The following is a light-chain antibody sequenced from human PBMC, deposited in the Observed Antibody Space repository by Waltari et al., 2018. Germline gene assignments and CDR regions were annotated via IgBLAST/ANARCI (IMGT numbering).Light chain of an antibody. J-gene: IGKJ4*01. V-gene: IGKV2-30*01. CDR3: MQGTHWPLT. CDR2: KVS. Sequence: DVVMTQSPLSLPVTLGQPASISCKSSQRLVDSDGNTYLPWFQQRPGQSPRRLLYKVSNRESGVRDRFSASGSGTDFTLKISRVEAEDVGVYYCMQGTHWPLTFGGGTKVEIK. CDR1: QRLVDSDGNTY.